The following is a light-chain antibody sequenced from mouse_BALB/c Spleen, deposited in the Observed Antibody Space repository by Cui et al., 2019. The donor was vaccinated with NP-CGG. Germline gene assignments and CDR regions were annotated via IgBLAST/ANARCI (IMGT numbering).Light chain of an antibody. J-gene: IGLJ1*01. CDR2: GTK. CDR1: TGTITTSNY. V-gene: IGLV1*01. Sequence: QAVVTQESALTTSPGETVTLTCRSSTGTITTSNYANWVQEKPDHLFTGLIGGTKNRAPGVPARFSGSLIGGKAALTITGAQTEDEAIYFCALWYSNHWVFGGGTKLTVL. CDR3: ALWYSNHWV.